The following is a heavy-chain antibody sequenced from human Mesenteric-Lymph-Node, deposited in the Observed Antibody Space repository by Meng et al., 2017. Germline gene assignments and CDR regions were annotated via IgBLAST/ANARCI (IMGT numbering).Heavy chain of an antibody. Sequence: ASVKVSCKAAGYTFTDYSLHWVRQAPGQGLEWMGWINPNSGDTKYAQKFQGRVTMTRDTSITTAYMELSRLRSDDKAVYYCSRDLGGYWSGGICYPNWYDALDIWGQGTMVTGSS. V-gene: IGHV1-2*02. J-gene: IGHJ3*02. D-gene: IGHD2-15*01. CDR2: INPNSGDT. CDR3: SRDLGGYWSGGICYPNWYDALDI. CDR1: GYTFTDYS.